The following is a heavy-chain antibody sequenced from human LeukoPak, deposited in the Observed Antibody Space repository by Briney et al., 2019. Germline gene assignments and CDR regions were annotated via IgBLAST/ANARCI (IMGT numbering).Heavy chain of an antibody. CDR2: IYPGDSDT. D-gene: IGHD6-13*01. Sequence: HGESLKISCKGSGYSFTSHWIGWVRQMPGKGLEWMGIIYPGDSDTRYSPSFEGQVTISADKSISTAYLQWSSLKASDTAMYYCARGTPYRKDMAAAGTWFAYYFDYWGQGTLVTVSA. J-gene: IGHJ4*02. V-gene: IGHV5-51*01. CDR3: ARGTPYRKDMAAAGTWFAYYFDY. CDR1: GYSFTSHW.